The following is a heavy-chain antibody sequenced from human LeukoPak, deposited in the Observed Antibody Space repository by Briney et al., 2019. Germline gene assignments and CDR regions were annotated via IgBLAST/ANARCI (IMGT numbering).Heavy chain of an antibody. V-gene: IGHV3-21*01. CDR3: ARGSMTAQRLDAFDI. J-gene: IGHJ3*02. CDR2: ISTTSGHI. Sequence: GGSLRLSCAAAGFTFRSYSMNWVRQAPGKGLEWVSSISTTSGHIYYADSLKGRFTISRDNARNSLSLQVNGLRADDTGIYYCARGSMTAQRLDAFDIWGQGTEVTVSS. CDR1: GFTFRSYS. D-gene: IGHD2-21*02.